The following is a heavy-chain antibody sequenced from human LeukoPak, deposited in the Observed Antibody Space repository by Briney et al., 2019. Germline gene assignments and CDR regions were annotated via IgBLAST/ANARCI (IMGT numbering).Heavy chain of an antibody. V-gene: IGHV3-23*01. CDR2: ISGSGGST. J-gene: IGHJ4*02. CDR3: AKWEDIVVVVAAAPSFFDY. CDR1: GFTFSSYA. Sequence: GGSLRLSCAASGFTFSSYAMSWVRQAPGKGLEWVSAISGSGGSTYYADSVKGRFTISRDNSKNTLYLQMNSLRAEDTAVYYCAKWEDIVVVVAAAPSFFDYWGQGTLVTVSS. D-gene: IGHD2-15*01.